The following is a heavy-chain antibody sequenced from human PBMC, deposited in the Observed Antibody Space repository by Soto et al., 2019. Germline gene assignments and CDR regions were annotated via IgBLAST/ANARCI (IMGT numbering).Heavy chain of an antibody. CDR3: ARVRGGGSEYFFDY. CDR1: GYTFTSYN. CDR2: INPSGGTT. Sequence: ASVKVSCKASGYTFTSYNVHWVRQAPGQGLEWMAIINPSGGTTYYVQKLEGRVTLTTDTSTSTVYMELSSLRSDDTAVYYCARVRGGGSEYFFDYWGQGTLVTVSS. D-gene: IGHD2-15*01. J-gene: IGHJ4*02. V-gene: IGHV1-46*01.